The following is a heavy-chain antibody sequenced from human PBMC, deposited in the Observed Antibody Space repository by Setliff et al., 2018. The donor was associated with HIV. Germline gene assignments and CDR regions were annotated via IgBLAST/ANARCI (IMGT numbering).Heavy chain of an antibody. CDR1: GASISSDT. V-gene: IGHV4-4*07. J-gene: IGHJ5*02. CDR3: AREREAWSAYDS. D-gene: IGHD3-3*01. CDR2: IYTSGNSRYT. Sequence: SETLSLTCIVSGASISSDTWSWLRQPAGKGLEWIGHIYTSGNSRYTNYNSSLESRVAISLDTSSNQFSLKLSSVTAADTAVYHCAREREAWSAYDSWGQGTLVTVSS.